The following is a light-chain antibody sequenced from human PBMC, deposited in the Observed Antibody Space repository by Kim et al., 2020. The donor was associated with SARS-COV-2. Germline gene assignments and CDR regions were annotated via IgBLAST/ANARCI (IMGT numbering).Light chain of an antibody. CDR3: SSYTSSSTVV. CDR1: SSDVGAYKL. J-gene: IGLJ3*02. V-gene: IGLV2-14*01. CDR2: DVS. Sequence: QSALTQPASVSGSPGQSITISCTGSSSDVGAYKLVSWYQQYPGKAPKFMIYDVSKRLSGVSNRFSGSKSGNTASLTISGLQAEDEADYYCSSYTSSSTVVFGGGTKVTVL.